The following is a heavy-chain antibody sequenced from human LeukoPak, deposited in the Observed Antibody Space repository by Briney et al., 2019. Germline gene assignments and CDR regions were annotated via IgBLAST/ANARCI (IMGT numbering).Heavy chain of an antibody. J-gene: IGHJ4*02. CDR1: GFTFSSYG. Sequence: GGSLRLSCAASGFTFSSYGMHWVRQAPGKGLEWVAVISYDGSNKYYADSVKGRFTISRDNSKNTLYLQMNSLRAEDTAVYYCARLEPTAPGDYWGQGPLVTVSS. V-gene: IGHV3-30*03. CDR2: ISYDGSNK. CDR3: ARLEPTAPGDY. D-gene: IGHD1-1*01.